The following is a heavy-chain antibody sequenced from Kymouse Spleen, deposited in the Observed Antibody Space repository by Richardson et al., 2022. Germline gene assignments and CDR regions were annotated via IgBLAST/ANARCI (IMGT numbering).Heavy chain of an antibody. Sequence: EVQLVESGGGLVQPGGSLRLSCAASGFTFSSYSMNWVRQAPGKGLEWVSYISSSSSTIYYADSVKGRFTISRDNAKNSLYLQMNSLRDEDTAVYYCARDGYSSGWPYYYYGMDVWGQGTTVTVSS. D-gene: IGHD6-19*01. J-gene: IGHJ6*02. V-gene: IGHV3-48*02. CDR3: ARDGYSSGWPYYYYGMDV. CDR1: GFTFSSYS. CDR2: ISSSSSTI.